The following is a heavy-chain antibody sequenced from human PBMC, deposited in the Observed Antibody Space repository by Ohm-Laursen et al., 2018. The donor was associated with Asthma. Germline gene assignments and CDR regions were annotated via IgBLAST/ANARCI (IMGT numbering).Heavy chain of an antibody. J-gene: IGHJ6*02. CDR1: GFTFSDYY. Sequence: SLRLSCAASGFTFSDYYMTWIRQAPGKGLEWVADINKRGSTTHYAVSVKGRFTISRDNSKSSLFLQMNSLRAEDTAVYYCARDPRRLPSWGQGTRVTVSS. V-gene: IGHV3-11*01. D-gene: IGHD4-11*01. CDR3: ARDPRRLPS. CDR2: INKRGSTT.